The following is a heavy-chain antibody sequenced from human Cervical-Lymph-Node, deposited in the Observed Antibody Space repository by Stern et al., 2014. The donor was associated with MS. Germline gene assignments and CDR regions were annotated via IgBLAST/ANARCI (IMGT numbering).Heavy chain of an antibody. Sequence: EVQLVESGGGLVQPGGSLRLSCAASGFTFSSYSMNWVRQAPGKGLEWVSYISSSSSTIYYADSVKVRFTISRDNAKNSLYLQMNSLRAEDTAVYYCARVTGTPGDYWGQGTLVTVSS. CDR2: ISSSSSTI. CDR1: GFTFSSYS. J-gene: IGHJ4*02. D-gene: IGHD1-14*01. CDR3: ARVTGTPGDY. V-gene: IGHV3-48*01.